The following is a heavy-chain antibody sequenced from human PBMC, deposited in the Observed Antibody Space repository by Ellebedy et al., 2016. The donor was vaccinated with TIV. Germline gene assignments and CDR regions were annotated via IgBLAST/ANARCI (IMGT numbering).Heavy chain of an antibody. V-gene: IGHV3-74*01. Sequence: PGGSLRLSCAASGFTFSSYWMHWVRQAPGKGLVWVSRFNGDGSSTSYADSVKGRFTISRDNAKNTQYLQMNSLRAEDTAVYFCAREKSYSSSWSDYYYYYGMDVWGQGTTVTVSS. CDR3: AREKSYSSSWSDYYYYYGMDV. CDR1: GFTFSSYW. D-gene: IGHD6-13*01. J-gene: IGHJ6*02. CDR2: FNGDGSST.